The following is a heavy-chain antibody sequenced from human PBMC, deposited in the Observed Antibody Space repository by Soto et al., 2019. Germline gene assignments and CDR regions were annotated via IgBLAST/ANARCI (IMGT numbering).Heavy chain of an antibody. Sequence: GGSLRLSCATSGFTFSTHGLHWVRQAPGKGLEWVAAISFDGSNEFYADAVKGRFSISRDNSENTLYLQMNSMRPNDTAVYYCANAPSRGRPGYSYYYYGLDVWGQGTTVTVSS. CDR1: GFTFSTHG. J-gene: IGHJ6*02. CDR2: ISFDGSNE. D-gene: IGHD5-12*01. V-gene: IGHV3-30*18. CDR3: ANAPSRGRPGYSYYYYGLDV.